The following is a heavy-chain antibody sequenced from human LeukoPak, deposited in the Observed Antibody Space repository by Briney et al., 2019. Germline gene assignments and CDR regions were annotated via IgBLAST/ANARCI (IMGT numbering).Heavy chain of an antibody. D-gene: IGHD3-10*01. CDR1: GFTFSSYA. Sequence: GGSLRLSCAASGFTFSSYAMHWVRQAPGKGLEYVSAISSNGGSTYYANSVKGRFTISRDNSKNTLYLQMASLGAEDMADYYCANYIRQYYFFYWGQGTLITVSS. CDR3: ANYIRQYYFFY. CDR2: ISSNGGST. J-gene: IGHJ4*02. V-gene: IGHV3-64*01.